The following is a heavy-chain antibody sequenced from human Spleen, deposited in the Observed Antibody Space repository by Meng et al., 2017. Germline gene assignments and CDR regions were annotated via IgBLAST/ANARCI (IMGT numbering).Heavy chain of an antibody. J-gene: IGHJ6*02. D-gene: IGHD1-26*01. V-gene: IGHV3-66*02. CDR2: IYSAGST. CDR1: GFTVSHNY. Sequence: GESLKISCAASGFTVSHNYMSWVRQAPGKGLEWVSVIYSAGSTYYADSVKGRFTISRDNSKNTLYLQMNSLRAEDTAVYYCAREMGVGAPYFYHYSGMDVWGQGTTVTVSS. CDR3: AREMGVGAPYFYHYSGMDV.